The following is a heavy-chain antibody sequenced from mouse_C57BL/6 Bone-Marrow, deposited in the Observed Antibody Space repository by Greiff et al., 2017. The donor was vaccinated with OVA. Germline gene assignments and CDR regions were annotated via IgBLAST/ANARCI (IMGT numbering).Heavy chain of an antibody. CDR3: ARWLLLWFAY. V-gene: IGHV1-81*01. CDR1: GYTFTSYG. J-gene: IGHJ3*01. CDR2: IYPRSGNT. Sequence: VKLMESGAELARPGASVKLSCKASGYTFTSYGISWVKQRTGQGLEWIGEIYPRSGNTYYNEKFKGKATLTADKSSSTAYMELRSLTSEDSAVYFCARWLLLWFAYWGQGTLVTVSA. D-gene: IGHD2-3*01.